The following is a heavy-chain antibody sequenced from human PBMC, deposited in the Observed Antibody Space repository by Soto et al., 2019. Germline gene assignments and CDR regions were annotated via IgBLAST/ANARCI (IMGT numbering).Heavy chain of an antibody. D-gene: IGHD1-26*01. V-gene: IGHV4-34*01. CDR2: INHSGST. Sequence: KPSETLSLTCAVYGGSFSGYYWSWIRQPPGKGLEWIGEINHSGSTNYNPSLKSRVTISVDTSKNQFSLKLSSVTAADTAVYYCARLSRALLGYYYCMDVWDQGPPVT. CDR1: GGSFSGYY. J-gene: IGHJ6*02. CDR3: ARLSRALLGYYYCMDV.